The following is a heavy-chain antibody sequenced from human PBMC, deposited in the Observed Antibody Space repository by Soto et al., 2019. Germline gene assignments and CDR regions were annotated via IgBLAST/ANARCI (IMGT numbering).Heavy chain of an antibody. CDR3: ARDHYYGSGSYYNTFDY. CDR2: ISYDGSNK. Sequence: GGSLRLSCAASGFTFRSYAMHWVRQAPGKGLEWVAVISYDGSNKYYADSVKGRFTISRDNSKNTLYLQMNSLRAEDTAVYYCARDHYYGSGSYYNTFDYWGQGTLVTVSS. CDR1: GFTFRSYA. D-gene: IGHD3-10*01. V-gene: IGHV3-30-3*01. J-gene: IGHJ4*02.